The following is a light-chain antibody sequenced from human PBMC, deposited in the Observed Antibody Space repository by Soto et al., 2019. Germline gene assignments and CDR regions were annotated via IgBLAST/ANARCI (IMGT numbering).Light chain of an antibody. CDR2: DTS. CDR1: QSLSSS. CDR3: HQRSNWWT. V-gene: IGKV3-11*01. Sequence: EIVLTQSPVTLSLSPGQGATLSCRASQSLSSSLAWYQQKPGQAPRVLIYDTSSRATGIPARFSGSGSGTDFTPTISSLEPEDSAVYYCHQRSNWWTFGQGTKVDIK. J-gene: IGKJ1*01.